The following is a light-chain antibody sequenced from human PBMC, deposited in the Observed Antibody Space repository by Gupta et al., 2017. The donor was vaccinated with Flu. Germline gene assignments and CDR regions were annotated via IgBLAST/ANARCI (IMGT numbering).Light chain of an antibody. Sequence: GERATLSFRTSQTVSSALFAWYQHKPGQAPRLLIYGASNRAAGIPDRFSGSGSGTDFTLTISRLEPEDFAFYYCQHYGNSISFGQGTKLDIK. J-gene: IGKJ2*03. CDR1: QTVSSAL. CDR3: QHYGNSIS. V-gene: IGKV3-20*01. CDR2: GAS.